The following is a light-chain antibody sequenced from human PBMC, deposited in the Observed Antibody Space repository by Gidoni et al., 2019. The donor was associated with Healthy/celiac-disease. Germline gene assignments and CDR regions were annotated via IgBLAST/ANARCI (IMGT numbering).Light chain of an antibody. CDR2: DAS. Sequence: DIQMTQSPSTLSASVGDRVTITCRASQSISSWLAWYQQKPGKAPKLLIYDASSLESGVPSRFSGSGSGTEFTLTISRLQHDDFATYYCQQYNSYSWTFGQGTKVEIK. CDR1: QSISSW. CDR3: QQYNSYSWT. V-gene: IGKV1-5*01. J-gene: IGKJ1*01.